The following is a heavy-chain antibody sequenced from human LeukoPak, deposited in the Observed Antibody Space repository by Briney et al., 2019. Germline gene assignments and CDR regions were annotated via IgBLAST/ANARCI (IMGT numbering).Heavy chain of an antibody. D-gene: IGHD3-3*01. CDR3: ARDVFEIRSG. J-gene: IGHJ4*02. CDR2: IIPIFVTA. Sequence: ASVKVSCKASGGTFSSYAISWVRQAPGQGLEWMGGIIPIFVTANYAQKFQGRVTITADESTSTAYIELSSLRSEDTAVYYCARDVFEIRSGWGQGTLVTVSS. V-gene: IGHV1-69*13. CDR1: GGTFSSYA.